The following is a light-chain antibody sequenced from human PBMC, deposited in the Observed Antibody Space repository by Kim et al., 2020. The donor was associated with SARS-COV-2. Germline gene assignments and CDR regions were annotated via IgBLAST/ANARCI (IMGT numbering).Light chain of an antibody. CDR3: QYNHSYWT. Sequence: GDRVTTCWPGNQSIKKWLCCYQQKPGAAPILLIDDASSLESGVPSMFSGSASEAEFTLTISSLQPDDLATYYCQYNHSYWTFGQGTKVEIK. CDR1: QSIKKW. CDR2: DAS. J-gene: IGKJ1*01. V-gene: IGKV1-5*01.